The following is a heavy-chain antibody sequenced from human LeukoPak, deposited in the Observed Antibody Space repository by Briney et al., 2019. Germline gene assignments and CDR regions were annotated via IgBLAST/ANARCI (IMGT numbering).Heavy chain of an antibody. V-gene: IGHV3-48*04. Sequence: GGSLRLSCAASGFTVSSNYMSWVRQAPGKGLEWVSYISSSSSTIYYADSVKGRFTISRDNAKNSLYLQMNSLRAEDTAVYYCARDPSQQLGIFDYWGQGTLVTVSS. CDR3: ARDPSQQLGIFDY. J-gene: IGHJ4*02. CDR2: ISSSSSTI. D-gene: IGHD6-13*01. CDR1: GFTVSSNY.